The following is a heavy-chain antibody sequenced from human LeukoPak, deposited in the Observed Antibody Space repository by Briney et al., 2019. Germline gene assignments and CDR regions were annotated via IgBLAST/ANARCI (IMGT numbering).Heavy chain of an antibody. CDR3: ARDRQQLVL. V-gene: IGHV3-48*04. D-gene: IGHD6-13*01. J-gene: IGHJ4*02. Sequence: GGSLRLSCAASGFTFSSYSMNWVRQAPGKGLEWVSYISSSSSTIYYADSVKGRFTISRDNAKNSLYLQMNSLRAEDTAVYYCARDRQQLVLWGQGTLVTVSS. CDR1: GFTFSSYS. CDR2: ISSSSSTI.